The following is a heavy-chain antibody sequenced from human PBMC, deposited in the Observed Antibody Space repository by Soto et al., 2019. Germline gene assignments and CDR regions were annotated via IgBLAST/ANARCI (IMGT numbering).Heavy chain of an antibody. CDR1: GFTFSSYW. D-gene: IGHD6-19*01. J-gene: IGHJ5*02. Sequence: HPGGSLRLSCAASGFTFSSYWMHRVRQAPGKGLVWVSRINSDGSSTSYADSVKGRFTISRDNAKNTLYLQMNSLRAEDTAVYYCARTAVAGTWFDPWGQGTLVTVSS. V-gene: IGHV3-74*01. CDR2: INSDGSST. CDR3: ARTAVAGTWFDP.